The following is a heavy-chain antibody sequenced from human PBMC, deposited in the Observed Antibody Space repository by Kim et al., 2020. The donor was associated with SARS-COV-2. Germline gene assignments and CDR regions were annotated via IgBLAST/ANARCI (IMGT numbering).Heavy chain of an antibody. Sequence: SETLSLTCAVYGGSFSGYYWSWIRQPPGKGLEWIGEINHSGSTNYNPSLKSRVTISVDTSKNQFSLKLSSVTAADTAVYYCARGAGDFDWLQLTTHYGMDVWGQGTTVTVSS. CDR3: ARGAGDFDWLQLTTHYGMDV. CDR2: INHSGST. J-gene: IGHJ6*02. CDR1: GGSFSGYY. D-gene: IGHD3-9*01. V-gene: IGHV4-34*01.